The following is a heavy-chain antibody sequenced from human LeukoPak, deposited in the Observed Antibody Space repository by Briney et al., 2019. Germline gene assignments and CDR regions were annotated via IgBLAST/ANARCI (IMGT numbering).Heavy chain of an antibody. CDR3: AIKWGAAFDY. V-gene: IGHV3-74*01. D-gene: IGHD7-27*01. Sequence: GGSLRLSYAASGFTFSNYWMHWVRQVPGKGLVWVSRINSDGSSTNYADSVKGRFTISRDNAKNTLYLQMNSLRAEDTAVYYCAIKWGAAFDYWGQGTLVTVSS. J-gene: IGHJ4*02. CDR1: GFTFSNYW. CDR2: INSDGSST.